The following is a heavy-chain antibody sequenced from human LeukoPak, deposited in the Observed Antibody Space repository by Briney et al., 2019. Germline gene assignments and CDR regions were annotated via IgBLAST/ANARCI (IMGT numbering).Heavy chain of an antibody. CDR3: ARERIGRFLEWSVPCGFDI. CDR2: ISSSSSTI. D-gene: IGHD3-3*01. CDR1: GFTFSSYS. V-gene: IGHV3-48*04. J-gene: IGHJ3*02. Sequence: PGGSLRLSCAASGFTFSSYSMNWVRQAPGKGLEWVSYISSSSSTIYYADSVKGRFTISRDNAKNSLYLQMNSLRAEDTAVYYCARERIGRFLEWSVPCGFDIWGQGTMVTVSS.